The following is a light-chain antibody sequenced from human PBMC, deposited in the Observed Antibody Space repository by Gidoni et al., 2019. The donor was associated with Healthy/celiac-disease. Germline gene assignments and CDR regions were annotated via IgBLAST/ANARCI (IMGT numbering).Light chain of an antibody. CDR2: DVS. J-gene: IGLJ2*01. CDR1: SSDVGAYNY. V-gene: IGLV2-14*01. CDR3: SSYTSSSTLV. Sequence: QSAPTQPAPVSWSPGPWITISCTGTSSDVGAYNYVSWYQQHPGKAPKLMIYDVSNRPSGFSNRFSGSKSGNTASLTISGLQAEDEADYYCSSYTSSSTLVFGGGTKLTVL.